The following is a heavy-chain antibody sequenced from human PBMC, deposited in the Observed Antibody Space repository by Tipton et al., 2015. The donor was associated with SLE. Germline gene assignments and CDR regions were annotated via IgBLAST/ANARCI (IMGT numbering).Heavy chain of an antibody. V-gene: IGHV4-4*07. CDR1: GGSISSHY. CDR2: IYNSGYT. CDR3: ARVDTIYSFDY. Sequence: TLSLTCTVSGGSISSHYCSWIRQPAGQGLEWIGRIYNSGYTNYNPSLKSRVTMSVDMSKNQFSLKLTSVTAADMAIYYCARVDTIYSFDYWGQGALVTVSS. J-gene: IGHJ4*02. D-gene: IGHD3/OR15-3a*01.